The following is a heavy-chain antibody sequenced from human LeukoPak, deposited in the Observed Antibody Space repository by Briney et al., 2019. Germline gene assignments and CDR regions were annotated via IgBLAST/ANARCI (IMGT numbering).Heavy chain of an antibody. V-gene: IGHV4-59*01. Sequence: PSETLSLTCTVSGGSISSYYWSWIQQPPGKGLEWIGYIYYSGSTNYNPSLKSRVTISVDTSKNQFSLKLSSVTAADTAVYYCARATSGSGYYYYYYYYMDVWGKGTTVTVSS. CDR3: ARATSGSGYYYYYYYYMDV. J-gene: IGHJ6*03. D-gene: IGHD3-3*01. CDR1: GGSISSYY. CDR2: IYYSGST.